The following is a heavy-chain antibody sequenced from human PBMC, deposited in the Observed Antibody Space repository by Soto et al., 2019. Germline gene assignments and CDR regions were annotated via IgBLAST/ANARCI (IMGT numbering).Heavy chain of an antibody. CDR1: GFTFSSYA. D-gene: IGHD5-12*01. CDR3: AKNRWLQFPNY. CDR2: ISASGGST. J-gene: IGHJ4*02. V-gene: IGHV3-23*01. Sequence: GGSLRLSCAASGFTFSSYAMSWVRQAQGKGLEWVSAISASGGSTYYADSVKGRFTISRDNSKNTLYLQMNSLRAEDTAVYYCAKNRWLQFPNYWGQGTLVTVSS.